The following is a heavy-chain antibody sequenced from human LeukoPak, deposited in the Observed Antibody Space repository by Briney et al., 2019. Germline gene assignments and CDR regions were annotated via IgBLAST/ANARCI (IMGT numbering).Heavy chain of an antibody. D-gene: IGHD1-7*01. J-gene: IGHJ5*02. CDR3: ASARGSYNWNYHWSDP. CDR2: ISAYNGNT. Sequence: GASVKVSCKASGYTFTSYGISWVRQAPGQGLEWMGWISAYNGNTNYAQKLQGRVTMTTDTSTSTAYMELRSLRSDDTAVYYCASARGSYNWNYHWSDPWGQGTLVTVSS. CDR1: GYTFTSYG. V-gene: IGHV1-18*01.